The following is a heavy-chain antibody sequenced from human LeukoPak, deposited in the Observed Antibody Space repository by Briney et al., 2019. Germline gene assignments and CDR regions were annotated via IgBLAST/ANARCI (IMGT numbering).Heavy chain of an antibody. CDR2: TSSSDAGT. D-gene: IGHD1-26*01. V-gene: IGHV3-23*01. Sequence: PGGSLRLSCAASGFTLSTYAMSWVRQTPGKGLEWVAATSSSDAGTYHADSVRGRFTISRDNAKNSLYLQMNRLRAEDTAVYYCAREGSQSASGTYPGNDWGQGTLVTVSS. J-gene: IGHJ4*02. CDR1: GFTLSTYA. CDR3: AREGSQSASGTYPGND.